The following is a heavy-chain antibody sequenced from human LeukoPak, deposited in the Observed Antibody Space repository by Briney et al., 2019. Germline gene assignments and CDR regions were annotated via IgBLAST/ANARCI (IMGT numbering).Heavy chain of an antibody. CDR1: GGSISSSSYY. CDR3: ASIVVVPAAMLVYFDY. J-gene: IGHJ4*02. V-gene: IGHV4-39*07. Sequence: SETLSLTCTVSGGSISSSSYYWGWIRQPPGKGLKWIGSIYYSGSTHYNPSLKSRVTISVDTSKNQFSLKLSSVTAADTAVYYCASIVVVPAAMLVYFDYWGQGTLVTVSS. D-gene: IGHD2-2*01. CDR2: IYYSGST.